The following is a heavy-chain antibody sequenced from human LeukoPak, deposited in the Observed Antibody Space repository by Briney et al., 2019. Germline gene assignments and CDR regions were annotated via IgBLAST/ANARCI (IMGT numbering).Heavy chain of an antibody. CDR2: IIPIFGTA. Sequence: SVKVSCKASGGTFSSYAISWVRQAPGQGLEWMGGIIPIFGTANYAQKFQGRVTITADESTSTAYMELSSLRSEDTAVYYCARDRGNGSGSYSAYWGQGTLVTVSS. D-gene: IGHD3-10*01. CDR3: ARDRGNGSGSYSAY. CDR1: GGTFSSYA. V-gene: IGHV1-69*13. J-gene: IGHJ4*02.